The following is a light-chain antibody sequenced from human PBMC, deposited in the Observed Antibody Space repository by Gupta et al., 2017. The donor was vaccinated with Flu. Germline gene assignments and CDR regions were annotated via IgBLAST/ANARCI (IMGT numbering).Light chain of an antibody. CDR2: LAS. Sequence: DIVITTSLLSLRVTHGEPDSISCRSSQSLLHSNGYNYLDWYLQKPGQSPQLLIYLASNWAPGVPDRFSGSRSCTDFTLKITRVEADDVGVYYCMQALQTPPITFGQGTRLEIK. CDR3: MQALQTPPIT. CDR1: QSLLHSNGYNY. V-gene: IGKV2-28*01. J-gene: IGKJ5*01.